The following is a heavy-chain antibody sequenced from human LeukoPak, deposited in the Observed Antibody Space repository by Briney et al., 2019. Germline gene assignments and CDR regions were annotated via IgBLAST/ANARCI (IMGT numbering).Heavy chain of an antibody. V-gene: IGHV4-59*08. CDR3: ARLEDSSGSYYLFDY. Sequence: SETLSLTCTVSAGSISSYYWSWIRQPPGKGLEWIGYIYHTGSTNYNPSLKSRVTMSVDTSKNQFSLKLSSVTAADTAVYYCARLEDSSGSYYLFDYWGQRTLVTVSS. CDR1: AGSISSYY. CDR2: IYHTGST. D-gene: IGHD3-22*01. J-gene: IGHJ4*02.